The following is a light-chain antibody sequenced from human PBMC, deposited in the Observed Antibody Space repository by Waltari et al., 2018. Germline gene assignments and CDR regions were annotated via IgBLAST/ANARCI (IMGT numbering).Light chain of an antibody. CDR3: QTWGTGIQV. CDR1: SGHSNLA. J-gene: IGLJ2*01. Sequence: QLVLTQSPSASASLGASVKLTCTLSSGHSNLAIAWHQQQPEKGPRYLMKLRSDGSHSKGDGIPDRFSGSSSGAERYLTISSLQSEDEADYYCQTWGTGIQVFGGGTKLTVL. V-gene: IGLV4-69*01. CDR2: LRSDGSH.